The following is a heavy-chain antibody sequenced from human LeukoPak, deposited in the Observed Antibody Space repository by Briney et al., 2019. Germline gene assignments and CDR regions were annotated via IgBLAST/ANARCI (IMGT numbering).Heavy chain of an antibody. J-gene: IGHJ4*02. V-gene: IGHV4-59*12. CDR1: GGSISSYY. CDR2: IYYSGST. D-gene: IGHD3-22*01. CDR3: ARTIYDSSGNYYVDY. Sequence: PSETLSLTCTVSGGSISSYYWSWIRQPPGKGLEWIGYIYYSGSTNYNPSLKSRVTMSPDTSKNQFSLRLSSVTAADTALYYCARTIYDSSGNYYVDYWGQGTLVTVSS.